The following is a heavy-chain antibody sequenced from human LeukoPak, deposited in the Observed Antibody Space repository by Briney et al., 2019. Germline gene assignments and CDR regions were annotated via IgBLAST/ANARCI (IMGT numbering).Heavy chain of an antibody. CDR1: GGTFSNYT. CDR2: IIPIFGTA. Sequence: AASVKVSCKTSGGTFSNYTISWVRQAPGQGLEWMGGIIPIFGTANYAQKFQGRVTITADKSTSTAYMELSSLRSEDTAVYYCARAAGYSYGYDVDYWGQGTLVTVSS. V-gene: IGHV1-69*06. CDR3: ARAAGYSYGYDVDY. D-gene: IGHD5-18*01. J-gene: IGHJ4*02.